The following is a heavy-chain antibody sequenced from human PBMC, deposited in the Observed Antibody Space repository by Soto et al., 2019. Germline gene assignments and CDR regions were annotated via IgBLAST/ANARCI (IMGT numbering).Heavy chain of an antibody. D-gene: IGHD5-18*01. J-gene: IGHJ3*02. CDR3: ARHPDTAMVSGAFDI. V-gene: IGHV4-39*01. CDR2: IYYSGST. CDR1: GGSISSSSYY. Sequence: QLQLQESGPGLVKPSETLSLTCTVSGGSISSSSYYWGWIRQPPGKGLEWIGSIYYSGSTYYNPSLKSRVTISVDTSKNQFSLKLSSVTAADTVVYYCARHPDTAMVSGAFDIWGQGTMVTVSS.